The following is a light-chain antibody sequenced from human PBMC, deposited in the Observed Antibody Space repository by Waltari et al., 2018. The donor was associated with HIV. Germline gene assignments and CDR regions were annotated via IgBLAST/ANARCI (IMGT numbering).Light chain of an antibody. CDR2: LVS. CDR1: QRLQRSDGHTY. J-gene: IGKJ2*01. CDR3: MQSLQTPYT. Sequence: DIVMTQSPLSLSVPFGGMPSISCKATQRLQRSDGHTYLDWYFQQPGQSPQLLLFLVSNRASGVPDRFSGSTSGRDFTLRISAVEADDAGVYYCMQSLQTPYTFGQGTRLEIK. V-gene: IGKV2-28*01.